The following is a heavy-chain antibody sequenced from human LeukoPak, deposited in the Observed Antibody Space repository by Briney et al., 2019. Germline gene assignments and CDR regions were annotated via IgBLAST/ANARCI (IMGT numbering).Heavy chain of an antibody. CDR1: GYTFTRCG. CDR3: ARGLDSGGSDY. V-gene: IGHV1-18*01. D-gene: IGHD4-23*01. CDR2: ISAYNGNT. Sequence: AAVKVSCKASGYTFTRCGISSVRPAPGQGLEWMGCISAYNGNTNYAQKLQGRVTMTTDTSTSTGYMELRSLRSDDTAVYYCARGLDSGGSDYWGQRKLVTVSS. J-gene: IGHJ4*02.